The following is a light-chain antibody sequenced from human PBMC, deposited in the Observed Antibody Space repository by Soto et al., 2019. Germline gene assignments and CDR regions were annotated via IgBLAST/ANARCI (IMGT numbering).Light chain of an antibody. CDR3: SSYTITSIRSV. V-gene: IGLV2-14*01. J-gene: IGLJ1*01. Sequence: QSALTQPASVSGSAGQSITISCNGTSSDVGGYKYVSWYQHHPGKAPKLMIYEVTNRPSGVSNRFSGSKSGNTASLTISGLXAEDEADYYCSSYTITSIRSVFGTGTKVTVL. CDR2: EVT. CDR1: SSDVGGYKY.